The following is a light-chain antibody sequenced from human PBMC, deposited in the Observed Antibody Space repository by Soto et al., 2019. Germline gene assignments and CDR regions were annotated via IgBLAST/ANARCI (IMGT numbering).Light chain of an antibody. CDR3: SSYTSSSTLVV. Sequence: QSALTQPASVSGSPGQSITISCTGSSYDVGGYNFVSWYQQHPGKAPKLMIYEVSHRPSGVSNRFSGSKSGNTASLTISGLQAKDEADYYCSSYTSSSTLVVFGGGTKLTVL. CDR1: SYDVGGYNF. J-gene: IGLJ2*01. V-gene: IGLV2-14*01. CDR2: EVS.